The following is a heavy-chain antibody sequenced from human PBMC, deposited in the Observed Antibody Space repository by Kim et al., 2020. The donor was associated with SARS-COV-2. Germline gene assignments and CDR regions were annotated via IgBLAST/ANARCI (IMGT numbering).Heavy chain of an antibody. CDR1: GGSISSYY. J-gene: IGHJ3*02. V-gene: IGHV4-59*01. CDR2: IYYSGST. CDR3: ARALYYDFWSGPIRAGAFDI. D-gene: IGHD3-3*01. Sequence: SETLSLTCTVSGGSISSYYWSWIRQPPGKGLEWIGYIYYSGSTNYNPSLKSRVTISVDTSKNQFSLKLSSVTAADTAVYYCARALYYDFWSGPIRAGAFDIWGQGTMVTVSS.